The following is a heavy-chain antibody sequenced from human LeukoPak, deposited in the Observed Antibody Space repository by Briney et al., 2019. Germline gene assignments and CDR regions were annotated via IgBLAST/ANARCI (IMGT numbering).Heavy chain of an antibody. CDR2: INKDGSEK. CDR1: GFTFSGSW. Sequence: GGSLRLSCASSGFTFSGSWMTWVRQAPWKGLDGVANINKDGSEKYYLDSVKGRFTISRDNAKNSLYLQMTSLRAEDTAVYFCARDQRASPSPADSWGQGTLVTVSS. V-gene: IGHV3-7*01. J-gene: IGHJ4*02. CDR3: ARDQRASPSPADS.